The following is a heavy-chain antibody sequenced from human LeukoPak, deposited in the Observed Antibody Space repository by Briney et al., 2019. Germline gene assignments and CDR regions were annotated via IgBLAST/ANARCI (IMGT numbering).Heavy chain of an antibody. CDR3: ARDEHIVVVTAIDY. Sequence: GRSLRLSCAASGFAFSSYAMHWVRQAPGKGLEWVAVISYDGSNKYYADSVKGRFTISRDNSKNTLYLQMNSLRAEDTAVYYCARDEHIVVVTAIDYWGQGTLVTVSS. CDR2: ISYDGSNK. V-gene: IGHV3-30-3*01. D-gene: IGHD2-21*02. J-gene: IGHJ4*02. CDR1: GFAFSSYA.